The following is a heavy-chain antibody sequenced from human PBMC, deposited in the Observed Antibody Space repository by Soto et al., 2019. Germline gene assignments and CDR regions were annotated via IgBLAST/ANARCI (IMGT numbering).Heavy chain of an antibody. V-gene: IGHV3-72*01. CDR1: GFTFSDHY. Sequence: EVQLVESGGGLVQPGGSLRLSCAASGFTFSDHYMDWVRQAPGKGLEWVGRTRNKANSYTTEYAASVKGRFTISRDDSKNSLYLQMNSLKTEDTAVYYCASSRTGIWEYYYYGMDVWGQGTTVTVSS. CDR3: ASSRTGIWEYYYYGMDV. D-gene: IGHD1-1*01. J-gene: IGHJ6*02. CDR2: TRNKANSYTT.